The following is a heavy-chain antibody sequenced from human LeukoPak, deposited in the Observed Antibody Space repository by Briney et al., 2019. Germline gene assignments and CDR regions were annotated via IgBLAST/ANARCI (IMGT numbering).Heavy chain of an antibody. V-gene: IGHV4-61*08. D-gene: IGHD6-25*01. J-gene: IGHJ6*02. CDR1: GGSISSGGYY. CDR2: IYYSGST. Sequence: SETLSLTCTVSGGSISSGGYYWSWIRQHPGKGLEWIGYIYYSGSTNYNPSLKSRVTISVDTSKNQFSLKLSSVTAADTAVYYCARHPLPSSAHPYYYYYGMDVWGQGTTVTVSS. CDR3: ARHPLPSSAHPYYYYYGMDV.